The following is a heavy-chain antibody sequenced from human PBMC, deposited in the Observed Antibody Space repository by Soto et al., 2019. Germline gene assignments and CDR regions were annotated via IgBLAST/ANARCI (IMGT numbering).Heavy chain of an antibody. CDR3: ARARATIAAAAIFDC. CDR1: GGSISTSNW. Sequence: PSETLSLTCAVSGGSISTSNWWSWVRQPPGKGLEWIGEVYRTGSTNYNPYLESRLTISVDKSKNQFSLKLTSVTAGDTAVYYCARARATIAAAAIFDCWGQGTLVTVSS. CDR2: VYRTGST. J-gene: IGHJ4*02. D-gene: IGHD6-13*01. V-gene: IGHV4-4*02.